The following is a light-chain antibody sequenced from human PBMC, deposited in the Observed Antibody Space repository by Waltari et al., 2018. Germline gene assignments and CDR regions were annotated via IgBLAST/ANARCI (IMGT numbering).Light chain of an antibody. CDR1: QSVSSN. CDR3: QQYNNWPPAYT. V-gene: IGKV3-15*01. CDR2: GAS. Sequence: EIVMTQSTATLSVSPGERATLSCRASQSVSSNLAWYQQTPGQAPRLLIYGASTRATGIPARFSGSGSGTEFTLTISSLQSEDCAVYYCQQYNNWPPAYTFGQGTKLEIK. J-gene: IGKJ2*01.